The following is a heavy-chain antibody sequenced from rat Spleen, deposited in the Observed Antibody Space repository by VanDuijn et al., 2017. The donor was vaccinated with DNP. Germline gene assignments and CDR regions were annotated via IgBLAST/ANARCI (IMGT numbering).Heavy chain of an antibody. CDR1: GYTFTTYY. CDR3: ARRRLPYWYFDF. CDR2: INTGSGGN. Sequence: QIQLRQSGAEPAKPGSSVKISCKASGYTFTTYYMTWIKQTTGQGLEYLGYINTGSGGNNYNEKFRGKPTLTVDTSSNTAFMQLISLTPDDSAVYYCARRRLPYWYFDFWGPGTMVTVSS. V-gene: IGHV1-43*01. D-gene: IGHD1-4*01. J-gene: IGHJ1*01.